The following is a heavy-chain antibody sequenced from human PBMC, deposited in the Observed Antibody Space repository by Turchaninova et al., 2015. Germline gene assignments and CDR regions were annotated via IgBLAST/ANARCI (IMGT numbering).Heavy chain of an antibody. CDR1: GGSMTTYY. Sequence: QVYLQESGPGLVRPSETLSLTCTVSGGSMTTYYWNWIRQAPGKGLEVIGYIYYLGSTGYNPSLHSAVTFLLYFSQRHFSLKLNSSTASDTAVYYCAGAYCDGDCLASAGMDVWGQGTTVTVSS. CDR3: AGAYCDGDCLASAGMDV. D-gene: IGHD2-21*02. J-gene: IGHJ6*02. CDR2: IYYLGST. V-gene: IGHV4-59*08.